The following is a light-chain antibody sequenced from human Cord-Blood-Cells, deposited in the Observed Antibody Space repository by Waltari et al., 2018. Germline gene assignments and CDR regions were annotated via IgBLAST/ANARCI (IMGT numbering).Light chain of an antibody. CDR2: GAS. CDR3: QQYNNWPYT. CDR1: QSVSSN. V-gene: IGKV3-15*01. J-gene: IGKJ2*01. Sequence: ELGMTQSPATLYASLPEIATLSCRASQSVSSNLAWYQQKPGQAPKLLIYGASTRATGIPARFSGSGSGTEFTLTISSLQSEDFAVYYCQQYNNWPYTFGQGTKLEIK.